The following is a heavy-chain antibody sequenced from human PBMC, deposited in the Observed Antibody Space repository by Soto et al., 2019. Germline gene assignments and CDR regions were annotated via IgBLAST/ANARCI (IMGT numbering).Heavy chain of an antibody. CDR2: TTSDGARI. J-gene: IGHJ4*02. CDR1: GFAFSTYG. D-gene: IGHD1-26*01. V-gene: IGHV3-30*03. CDR3: ARKNPGREWALPDY. Sequence: QVQLVESGGGVVQPGRSLRLSCAASGFAFSTYGMHWVRQAPGKGPEWVAVTTSDGARINYADSVKGRFTISRDNSRTTLYLQMNSLRIDDTAVYYCARKNPGREWALPDYWCQGPLVPFSS.